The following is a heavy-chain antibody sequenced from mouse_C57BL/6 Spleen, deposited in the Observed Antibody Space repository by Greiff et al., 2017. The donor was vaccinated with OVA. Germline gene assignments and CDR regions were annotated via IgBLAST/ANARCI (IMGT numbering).Heavy chain of an antibody. J-gene: IGHJ4*01. CDR2: INPSSGYT. D-gene: IGHD1-1*01. Sequence: QVHVKQSGAELARPGASVKMSCKASGYTFTSYTMHWVKQRPGQGLEWIGYINPSSGYTKYNQKFKDKATLTADKSSSTAYMQLSSLTSEDSAVYYCARSITTVVAKDYAMDYWGQGTSVTVSS. CDR3: ARSITTVVAKDYAMDY. CDR1: GYTFTSYT. V-gene: IGHV1-4*01.